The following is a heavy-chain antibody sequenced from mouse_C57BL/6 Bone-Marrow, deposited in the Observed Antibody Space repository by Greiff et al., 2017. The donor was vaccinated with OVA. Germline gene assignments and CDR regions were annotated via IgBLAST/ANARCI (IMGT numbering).Heavy chain of an antibody. CDR2: IDPSDSET. V-gene: IGHV1-52*01. CDR3: ATLTGTALWYFDV. J-gene: IGHJ1*03. CDR1: GYTFTSYW. Sequence: VQLQQPGAELVRPGSSVKLSCKASGYTFTSYWMHWVKQRPIQGLEWIGNIDPSDSETHYNQKFKDKATLTVDKSSSTAYMQLSSLTSEDSAVYYCATLTGTALWYFDVWGTGTTVTVSS. D-gene: IGHD3-3*01.